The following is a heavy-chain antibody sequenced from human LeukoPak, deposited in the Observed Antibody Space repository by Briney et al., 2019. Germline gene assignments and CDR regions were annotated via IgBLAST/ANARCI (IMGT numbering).Heavy chain of an antibody. CDR3: ARIYYAFDY. J-gene: IGHJ4*02. CDR1: NSSVIHYY. CDR2: INPSSGGT. V-gene: IGHV1-2*02. D-gene: IGHD3-22*01. Sequence: ASVKVSCKASNSSVIHYYLLLVGLAPGPPLEWMGWINPSSGGTNVAQKFQGRVTMTRDTSISTAYMELSRLTSDDTAVYYCARIYYAFDYWGQGTPITVSS.